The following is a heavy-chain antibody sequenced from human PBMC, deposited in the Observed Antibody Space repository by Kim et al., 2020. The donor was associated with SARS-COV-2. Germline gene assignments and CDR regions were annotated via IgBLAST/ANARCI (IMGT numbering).Heavy chain of an antibody. V-gene: IGHV4-31*03. CDR3: AREGDTAMVTPGSFDY. CDR2: IYYSGST. J-gene: IGHJ4*02. D-gene: IGHD5-18*01. CDR1: GGSISSGGYY. Sequence: SETLSLTCTVSGGSISSGGYYWSWIRQHPGKGLEWIGYIYYSGSTYYNPSLKSRVTISVDTSKNQFSLKLSSVTAADTAVYYCAREGDTAMVTPGSFDYWGQGTLVTVSS.